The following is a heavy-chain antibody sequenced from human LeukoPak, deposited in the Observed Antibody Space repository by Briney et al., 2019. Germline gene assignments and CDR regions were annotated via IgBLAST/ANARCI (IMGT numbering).Heavy chain of an antibody. D-gene: IGHD5-12*01. V-gene: IGHV4-34*01. J-gene: IGHJ4*02. Sequence: PSETLSLTCAVYGGSFSGYYWSWIRQPPGKGLEWIGEINHSGSTNYNPSLKSRVTVSVDTSKNQFSLKLTSVTAADTAVYHCARGPLDSGYTYFDYWGQGTLVTVSS. CDR2: INHSGST. CDR1: GGSFSGYY. CDR3: ARGPLDSGYTYFDY.